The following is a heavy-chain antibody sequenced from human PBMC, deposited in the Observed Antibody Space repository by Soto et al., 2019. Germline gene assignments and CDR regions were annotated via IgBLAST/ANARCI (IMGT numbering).Heavy chain of an antibody. D-gene: IGHD1-7*01. CDR1: SGSISSSNW. CDR2: IYHSGST. J-gene: IGHJ6*02. V-gene: IGHV4-4*02. Sequence: PSETLSLTCAVSSGSISSSNWWSWVRQPPGKGLEWIGEIYHSGSTNYNPSLKSRVTISVDKSKNQFSLKLSSVTAADTAVYYCARAYWNFDYYGMDVWGQGTTVTVSS. CDR3: ARAYWNFDYYGMDV.